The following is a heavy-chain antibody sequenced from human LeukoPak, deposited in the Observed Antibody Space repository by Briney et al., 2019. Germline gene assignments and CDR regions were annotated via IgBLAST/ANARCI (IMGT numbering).Heavy chain of an antibody. CDR1: GGSISSYY. Sequence: SETLSLTCTVSGGSISSYYWSWIRQHPGKGLEWIGYIYYSGSTYYNPSLKSRVTISVDTSKNQFSLKLSSVTAADTAVYYCARALSGTFPFDYWGQGTLVTVSS. CDR2: IYYSGST. J-gene: IGHJ4*02. V-gene: IGHV4-59*06. CDR3: ARALSGTFPFDY. D-gene: IGHD3-3*01.